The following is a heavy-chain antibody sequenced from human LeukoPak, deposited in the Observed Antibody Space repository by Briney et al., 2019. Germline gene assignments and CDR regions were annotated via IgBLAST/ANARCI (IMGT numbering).Heavy chain of an antibody. J-gene: IGHJ3*02. D-gene: IGHD2-21*01. Sequence: GGSLRLSCAASGFTFSSYEMNWVRQAPGKGPEWVSYTSSSGSTIYYADSVKGRFTISRDNAKNSLYLQMNSLGAEDTAVYFCARERQDTILHSGAFDIWGQGTMVTVSS. CDR3: ARERQDTILHSGAFDI. CDR2: TSSSGSTI. CDR1: GFTFSSYE. V-gene: IGHV3-48*03.